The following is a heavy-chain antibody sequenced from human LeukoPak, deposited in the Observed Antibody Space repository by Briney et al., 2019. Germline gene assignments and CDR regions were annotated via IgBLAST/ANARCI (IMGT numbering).Heavy chain of an antibody. J-gene: IGHJ4*02. CDR1: GGTFSSYA. V-gene: IGHV1-69*05. CDR2: IIPIFGTA. CDR3: ARVAPRKKQQLETAAPRYPV. D-gene: IGHD6-13*01. Sequence: ASVKVSCKASGGTFSSYAISWVRQAPGQGLEWRGGIIPIFGTANYAQKFQGRVTITTDESTSTAYMELSSLRSEDTAVYYCARVAPRKKQQLETAAPRYPVWGQGTLVTVSS.